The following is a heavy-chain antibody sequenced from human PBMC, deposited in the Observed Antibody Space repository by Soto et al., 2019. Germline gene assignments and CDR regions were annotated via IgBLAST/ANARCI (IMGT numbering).Heavy chain of an antibody. V-gene: IGHV4-59*01. J-gene: IGHJ4*02. CDR1: GGSISNYN. CDR2: TYYSGST. D-gene: IGHD6-19*01. CDR3: ARGGWKFFDY. Sequence: QVQLQELGPGLVKPSETLSLTCTVSGGSISNYNWSWIRQPPGKGLEWIGYTYYSGSTNYNPSLKSRVTISVDTSKNQLSLKLSSGTAADTAVYFCARGGWKFFDYWGQGTLVTVSS.